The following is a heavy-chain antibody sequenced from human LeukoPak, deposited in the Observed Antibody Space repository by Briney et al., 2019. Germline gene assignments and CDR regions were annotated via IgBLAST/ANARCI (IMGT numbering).Heavy chain of an antibody. CDR3: ASGTFDDYGDYDRGDYFDH. D-gene: IGHD4-17*01. Sequence: SETLSLTCTVSGASISSSSSSWGWVRQPPGKGPEWIGSIYYSGLTYDNPSLKSRVSISVDPSKNHFSLKVSSVTAADTAVYYCASGTFDDYGDYDRGDYFDHWGQGTLDTVSS. J-gene: IGHJ4*02. CDR2: IYYSGLT. CDR1: GASISSSSSS. V-gene: IGHV4-39*02.